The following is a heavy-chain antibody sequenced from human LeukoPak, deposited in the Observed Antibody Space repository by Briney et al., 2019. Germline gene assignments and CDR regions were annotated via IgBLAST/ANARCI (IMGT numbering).Heavy chain of an antibody. Sequence: GGSLRLSCAASEFTFSNYAMHWVRQAPGKGLEYVSAISTNGGNTYYANSVKGRFTISRDNSKNTLYLQMGSLRAEDMAVYYCARGMTTATWAFDIWGQGTMVTVSS. CDR1: EFTFSNYA. D-gene: IGHD4-17*01. V-gene: IGHV3-64*01. CDR3: ARGMTTATWAFDI. CDR2: ISTNGGNT. J-gene: IGHJ3*02.